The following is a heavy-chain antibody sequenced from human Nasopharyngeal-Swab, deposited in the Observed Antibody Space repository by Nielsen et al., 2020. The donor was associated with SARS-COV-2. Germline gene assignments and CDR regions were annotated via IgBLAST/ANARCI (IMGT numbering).Heavy chain of an antibody. Sequence: GESLKISCAASGFTFDSYAMSWARQAPGKGLEWVSSLGVGGGPTYYADSAKGRFTISSDNSKNTLYLQMNSLRAEDTALYYCVKDGYCTNGVCGFDAFDIWGRGTMVTVSS. CDR1: GFTFDSYA. J-gene: IGHJ3*02. V-gene: IGHV3-23*01. CDR2: LGVGGGPT. D-gene: IGHD2-8*01. CDR3: VKDGYCTNGVCGFDAFDI.